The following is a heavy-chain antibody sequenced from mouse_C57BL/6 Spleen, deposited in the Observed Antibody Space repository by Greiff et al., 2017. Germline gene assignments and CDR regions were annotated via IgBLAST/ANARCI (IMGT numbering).Heavy chain of an antibody. J-gene: IGHJ1*03. D-gene: IGHD1-1*01. CDR3: ANYYGSSYGYFDV. Sequence: EVQLQQSGPELVKPGASVKISCKASGYSFTGYYMNWVKQSPEKSLEWIGEINPSTGGTTYNQKFKAKATLTVDKSSSTAYMQLKSLTSEESAVYYCANYYGSSYGYFDVWGTGTTVTVSS. CDR2: INPSTGGT. CDR1: GYSFTGYY. V-gene: IGHV1-42*01.